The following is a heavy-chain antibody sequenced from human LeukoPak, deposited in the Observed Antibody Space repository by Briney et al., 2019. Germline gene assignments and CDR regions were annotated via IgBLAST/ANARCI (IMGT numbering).Heavy chain of an antibody. CDR2: FDPEDGET. J-gene: IGHJ5*02. CDR3: ATLGPIVVVPAAILDNWFDP. V-gene: IGHV1-24*01. Sequence: GASVKVSCKVSGYTLTELSMHWVRQAPGKGLEWMGGFDPEDGETIYAQKFQGRVTMTEDTSTDTAHMELSSLRSEDTAVYYCATLGPIVVVPAAILDNWFDPWGQGNLVTVSS. D-gene: IGHD2-2*01. CDR1: GYTLTELS.